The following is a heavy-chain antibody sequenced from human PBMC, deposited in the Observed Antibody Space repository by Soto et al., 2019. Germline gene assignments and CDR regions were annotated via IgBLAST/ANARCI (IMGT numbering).Heavy chain of an antibody. CDR2: IYPGESYT. V-gene: IGHV5-51*06. CDR1: GYSFTSYW. CDR3: ARSRTTGTGYFDY. Sequence: GESLKISCKGSGYSFTSYWIGWVRQMPGKGLEGMGIIYPGESYTRYSPSFQGQVTISADKSISTAFLQWSSLKASDTAIYYCARSRTTGTGYFDYWGQGTLVTVSS. D-gene: IGHD1-1*01. J-gene: IGHJ4*02.